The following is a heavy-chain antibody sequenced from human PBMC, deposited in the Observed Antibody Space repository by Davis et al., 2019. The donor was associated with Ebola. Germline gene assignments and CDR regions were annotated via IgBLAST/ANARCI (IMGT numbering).Heavy chain of an antibody. CDR1: GFSFSRAW. V-gene: IGHV3-15*05. CDR2: TKSKNDGGTT. Sequence: PGGSLRLSCVGSGFSFSRAWMSWVRQDPGKGLEWLGRTKSKNDGGTTDYAAPVKGRFTISRDDSKDTVYLEMNSLKIDDTAVYYCVTDGCYPTRCYEYWGQGAPVTVSS. D-gene: IGHD2-2*01. J-gene: IGHJ4*02. CDR3: VTDGCYPTRCYEY.